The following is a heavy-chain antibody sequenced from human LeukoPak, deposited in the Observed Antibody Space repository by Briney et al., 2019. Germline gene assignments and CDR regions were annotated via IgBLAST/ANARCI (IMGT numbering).Heavy chain of an antibody. CDR2: ISGGGGST. CDR1: GFTFSSYA. CDR3: AKDVDTATETYYYYYMDG. J-gene: IGHJ6*03. D-gene: IGHD5-18*01. V-gene: IGHV3-23*01. Sequence: GGSLRLSCAVSGFTFSSYAMSWVRHAPGKGREWVSAISGGGGSTYYAGSVKGRFTSSRDNSKNTLYLQMNSLRAEDTAVYYCAKDVDTATETYYYYYMDGWGKGTTVTVSS.